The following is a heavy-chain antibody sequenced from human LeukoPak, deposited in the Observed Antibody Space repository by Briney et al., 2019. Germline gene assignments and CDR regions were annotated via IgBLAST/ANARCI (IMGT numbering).Heavy chain of an antibody. CDR2: IIPIFGTA. Sequence: SVKVSCKASGGTFSSYAISWVRQAPGQGLEWMGGIIPIFGTANYAQKFQGRVTITADESTSTAYMELSSPRFEDTAVYYCARVRYGSGSFSFDYWGQGTLVAVSS. V-gene: IGHV1-69*01. D-gene: IGHD3-10*01. CDR1: GGTFSSYA. J-gene: IGHJ4*02. CDR3: ARVRYGSGSFSFDY.